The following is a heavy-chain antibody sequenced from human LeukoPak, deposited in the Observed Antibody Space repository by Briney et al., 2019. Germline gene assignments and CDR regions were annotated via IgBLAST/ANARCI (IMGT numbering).Heavy chain of an antibody. V-gene: IGHV4-4*09. CDR2: IYTSADI. CDR3: ARSPFVGGVGATSWYFDL. CDR1: GASITSYH. Sequence: SETLSLTCTVSGASITSYHWTWIRQPPGKELEWIGNIYTSADINFNPSLKSRVTISLDASKRQFSLKLNSVSAADTAIYYCARSPFVGGVGATSWYFDLWGRGALVTVSS. D-gene: IGHD1-26*01. J-gene: IGHJ2*01.